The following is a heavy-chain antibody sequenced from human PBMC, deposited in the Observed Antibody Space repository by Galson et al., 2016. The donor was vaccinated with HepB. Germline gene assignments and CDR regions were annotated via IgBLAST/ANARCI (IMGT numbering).Heavy chain of an antibody. CDR3: ARGRQWLVLWGGFDP. Sequence: SLRLSCAASGFTFNTYAMHWVRQAPGKGLDWVAVISYDGSNKYYADSVKGRFNISRDNSKNTLFLQMNSLRPEDTAMYYCARGRQWLVLWGGFDPWGQGTLVTVSS. J-gene: IGHJ5*02. CDR1: GFTFNTYA. D-gene: IGHD6-19*01. V-gene: IGHV3-30-3*01. CDR2: ISYDGSNK.